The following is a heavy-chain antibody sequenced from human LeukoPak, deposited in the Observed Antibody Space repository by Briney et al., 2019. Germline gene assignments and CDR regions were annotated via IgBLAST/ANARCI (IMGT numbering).Heavy chain of an antibody. CDR3: ARDLVDFMSRDSSGYYYSDAFDI. CDR2: ISYDGSNK. J-gene: IGHJ3*02. V-gene: IGHV3-30-3*01. CDR1: GFTFSSYA. Sequence: GGSLRLSCAASGFTFSSYAMHWVRQAPGKGLEWVAVISYDGSNKYYADSVKGRFTISRDNSKNTLYLQMNSLRAEDTAVYYCARDLVDFMSRDSSGYYYSDAFDIWGQGTMVTVSS. D-gene: IGHD3-22*01.